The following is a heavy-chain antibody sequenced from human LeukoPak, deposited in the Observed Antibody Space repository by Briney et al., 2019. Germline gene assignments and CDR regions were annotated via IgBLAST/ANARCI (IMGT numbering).Heavy chain of an antibody. J-gene: IGHJ4*02. CDR2: INPNSGDT. D-gene: IGHD5-24*01. V-gene: IGHV1-2*02. CDR3: ARRASYNPGDY. CDR1: GYTFTGYY. Sequence: ASVKVSCKASGYTFTGYYMYWVRQAPGQGLEWMGWINPNSGDTNYAQKFQGRVTMTRDTSISTAYMDLSRLTSDDTAVYYCARRASYNPGDYWGQGTLVTVSS.